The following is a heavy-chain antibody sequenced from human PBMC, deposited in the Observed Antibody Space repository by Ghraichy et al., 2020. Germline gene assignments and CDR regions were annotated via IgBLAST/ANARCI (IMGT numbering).Heavy chain of an antibody. CDR3: ARGDCSGASCLYFDY. J-gene: IGHJ4*02. D-gene: IGHD2-15*01. V-gene: IGHV3-21*01. CDR2: ISTSSTYI. Sequence: GGSLRLSCAASGFTFSTYSMNWVRQAPGKGLEWVSSISTSSTYIYYADSVKGRFTISRDDAKNSLYLQMNRLRAEDTAVYYCARGDCSGASCLYFDYWGQGTLLTVSS. CDR1: GFTFSTYS.